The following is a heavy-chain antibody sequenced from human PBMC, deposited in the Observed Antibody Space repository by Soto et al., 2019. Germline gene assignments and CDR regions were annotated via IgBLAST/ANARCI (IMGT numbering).Heavy chain of an antibody. CDR2: ISSSSSYI. CDR1: GFTFSSYS. V-gene: IGHV3-21*01. D-gene: IGHD3-10*01. J-gene: IGHJ4*02. CDR3: AKSNSGPYYYGSGSNYYFDY. Sequence: GGSLRLSCAASGFTFSSYSMNWVRQAPGKGLEWVSSISSSSSYIYYADSVKGRFTISRDNAKNSLYLQMNSLRAEDTAVYYCAKSNSGPYYYGSGSNYYFDYWGQGTLVTVSS.